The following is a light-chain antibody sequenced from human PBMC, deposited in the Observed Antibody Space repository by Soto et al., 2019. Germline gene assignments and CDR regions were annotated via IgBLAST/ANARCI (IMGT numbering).Light chain of an antibody. CDR1: SSDVGGYIY. CDR2: EVT. Sequence: QSVLTQPASVSGSPGQSITISCSGTSSDVGGYIYVSWYQQHPGKAPKLMIYEVTNRPSGVSNRFSGSKSGNTASLTISGLQAEDEADYYCISYTTSSTYVFGSGTKVTVL. CDR3: ISYTTSSTYV. J-gene: IGLJ1*01. V-gene: IGLV2-14*01.